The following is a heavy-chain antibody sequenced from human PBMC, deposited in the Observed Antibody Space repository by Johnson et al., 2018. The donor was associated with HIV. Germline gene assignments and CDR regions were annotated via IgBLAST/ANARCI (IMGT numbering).Heavy chain of an antibody. D-gene: IGHD3-16*01. J-gene: IGHJ3*02. CDR1: GFTFSSFD. CDR3: AKAIGGHDAFDI. V-gene: IGHV3-23*04. Sequence: VQLVESGGGVVQPGGSLRLSCAAPGFTFSSFDMRWVRQATGKGLEWVSVISGSGGSTYYADSAKGRFTISRENSKNTLYLQMNSLRAEDTAVYYCAKAIGGHDAFDIWGQGTMVTVSS. CDR2: ISGSGGST.